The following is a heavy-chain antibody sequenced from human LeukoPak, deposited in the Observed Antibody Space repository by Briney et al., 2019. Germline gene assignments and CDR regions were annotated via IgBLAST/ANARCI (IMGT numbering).Heavy chain of an antibody. V-gene: IGHV3-30-3*01. D-gene: IGHD3-10*02. Sequence: GGSLRLSCAASGFTFSSYAMHWVRQAPGKGLEWVAVISYDGSNKYYADFVKGRFTISRDNSKNTLYLQMNSLRAEDTAVYYCARDSFTMSNGYFDYWGQGTLVTVSS. CDR3: ARDSFTMSNGYFDY. J-gene: IGHJ4*02. CDR2: ISYDGSNK. CDR1: GFTFSSYA.